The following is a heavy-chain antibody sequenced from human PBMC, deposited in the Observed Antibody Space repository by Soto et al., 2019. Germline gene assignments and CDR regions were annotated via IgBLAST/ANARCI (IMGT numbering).Heavy chain of an antibody. V-gene: IGHV1-18*01. CDR3: ARTRGYCTGGTCYFDY. J-gene: IGHJ4*02. Sequence: ASVKVSCKASGYIFTSYVISWVRQAPGQGPEWMGWISAYNGDTNYAQKLQGRVTMTTDTSTTTAYMELRSLGSDDTAVYYCARTRGYCTGGTCYFDYWGQGTLVTVSS. CDR2: ISAYNGDT. D-gene: IGHD2-8*02. CDR1: GYIFTSYV.